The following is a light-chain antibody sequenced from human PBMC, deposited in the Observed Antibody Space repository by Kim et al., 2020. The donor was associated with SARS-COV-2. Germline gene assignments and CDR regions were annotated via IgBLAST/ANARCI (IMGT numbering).Light chain of an antibody. Sequence: RPASSSCSSSQILVQRDGNTYVSWLQQRPGQPPRLLIYEISKRFSGVPDRFSGSGAGTDFTLKISRVEAGDVGFYYCMQATQFPYTFGQGTKLEI. J-gene: IGKJ2*01. CDR3: MQATQFPYT. CDR2: EIS. CDR1: QILVQRDGNTY. V-gene: IGKV2-24*01.